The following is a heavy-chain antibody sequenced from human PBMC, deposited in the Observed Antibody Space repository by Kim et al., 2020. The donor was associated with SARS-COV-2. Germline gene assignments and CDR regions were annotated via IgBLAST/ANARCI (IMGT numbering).Heavy chain of an antibody. Sequence: GDTNDAQKYQDRITLTRDASISTGYMELNRLTSDDTAVYYCARDQGGLDVWGQGTTVTVSS. J-gene: IGHJ6*02. V-gene: IGHV1-2*02. CDR3: ARDQGGLDV. CDR2: GDT.